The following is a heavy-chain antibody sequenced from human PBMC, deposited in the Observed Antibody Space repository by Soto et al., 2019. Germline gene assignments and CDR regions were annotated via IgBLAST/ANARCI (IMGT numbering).Heavy chain of an antibody. CDR3: ARSGFWSGYYSFSYPNWFDP. J-gene: IGHJ5*02. CDR1: GGSSSSYY. Sequence: LETLPLTCTVSGGSSSSYYWSWIRQPPGKGLEWIGYIYYSGSTNYNPSLKSRVTISVDTSKNQFSLKLSSVTAADTAVYYCARSGFWSGYYSFSYPNWFDPWGQGTLVTVSS. V-gene: IGHV4-59*01. D-gene: IGHD3-3*01. CDR2: IYYSGST.